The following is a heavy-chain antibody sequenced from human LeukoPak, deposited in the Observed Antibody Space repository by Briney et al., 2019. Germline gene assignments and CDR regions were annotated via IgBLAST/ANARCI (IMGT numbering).Heavy chain of an antibody. Sequence: GGSLRLSCAASGFTFSSYWMHWVRQAPGKGLVWVSRINSDGSTTSYADSVKGRFTISRDNAKNTVYLQMNSLRAEDTAVYYCAGDGYDSSGYYLFDYWGQGTLVTVSS. D-gene: IGHD3-22*01. CDR2: INSDGSTT. CDR1: GFTFSSYW. J-gene: IGHJ4*02. CDR3: AGDGYDSSGYYLFDY. V-gene: IGHV3-74*01.